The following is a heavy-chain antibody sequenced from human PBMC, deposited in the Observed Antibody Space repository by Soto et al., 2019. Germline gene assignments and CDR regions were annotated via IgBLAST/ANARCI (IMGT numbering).Heavy chain of an antibody. V-gene: IGHV3-33*01. CDR3: ARTSYSSSPSRWWFDP. J-gene: IGHJ5*02. Sequence: GGSLRLSCAASGFTFSSYGMHWVRQAPCKGLEWVAVIWYDGSNKYYADSVKGRFTISRDNSKNTLYLQMNSLRAEDTAVYYCARTSYSSSPSRWWFDPWGQGTLVTV. D-gene: IGHD6-6*01. CDR2: IWYDGSNK. CDR1: GFTFSSYG.